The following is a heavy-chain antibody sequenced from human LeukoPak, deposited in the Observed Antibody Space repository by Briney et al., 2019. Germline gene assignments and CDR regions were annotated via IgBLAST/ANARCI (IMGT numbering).Heavy chain of an antibody. CDR1: GGSTNNESYY. Sequence: SESLSLTCTASGGSTNNESYYWSWIRQPAGKGLEWIGRVRAVGNTMCNPSLESRVTISIDTSKNHFSLKLSSVTAADTAVYYCASHYSRSGSDAFDIWGRGTVVTVSS. V-gene: IGHV4-61*02. D-gene: IGHD6-6*01. CDR3: ASHYSRSGSDAFDI. CDR2: VRAVGNT. J-gene: IGHJ3*02.